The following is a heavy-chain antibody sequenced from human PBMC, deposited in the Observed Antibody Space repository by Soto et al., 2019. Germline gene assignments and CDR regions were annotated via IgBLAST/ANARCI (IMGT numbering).Heavy chain of an antibody. CDR1: GGSISSGGYS. Sequence: QVQLQESGPGLVKPSQTLSLTCTVSGGSISSGGYSWSWIRQHPGKGLEWIGYIYYSGSTYYNPSLKSRVTISVDTSKNQFSLKLISVSAADTAVYYCARSHYNFWSGSPNWFDPWGQGTLVTVSS. CDR2: IYYSGST. D-gene: IGHD3-3*01. CDR3: ARSHYNFWSGSPNWFDP. V-gene: IGHV4-31*03. J-gene: IGHJ5*02.